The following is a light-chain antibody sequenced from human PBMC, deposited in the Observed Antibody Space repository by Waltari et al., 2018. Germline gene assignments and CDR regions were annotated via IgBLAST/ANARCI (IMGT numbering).Light chain of an antibody. CDR2: RVS. CDR1: ESLVHSDGNTH. J-gene: IGKJ2*01. Sequence: DVVMTQSPLSLPVTLGQPASISCKSSESLVHSDGNTHLNWFQQRPGQSPRRLIYRVSNRDSGVPDRFSGSGSGTDFTLKISRVEAEDIGVYYCMQETHWPYTFGQGTKLDIK. V-gene: IGKV2-30*02. CDR3: MQETHWPYT.